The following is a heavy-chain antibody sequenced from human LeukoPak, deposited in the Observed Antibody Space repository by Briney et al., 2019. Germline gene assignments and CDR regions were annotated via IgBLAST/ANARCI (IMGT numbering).Heavy chain of an antibody. D-gene: IGHD7-27*01. CDR3: ARGNWVDAFDI. CDR2: ISSSGRNI. V-gene: IGHV3-48*03. CDR1: GFTFSSFE. J-gene: IGHJ3*02. Sequence: PGGSLRLSCAASGFTFSSFEMNWVRQAPGKGLEWVSYISSSGRNIYYADSVKGRFTISRDNAKSSLYLQMNSLRAEDTAVYYCARGNWVDAFDIWGQGTMVTVSS.